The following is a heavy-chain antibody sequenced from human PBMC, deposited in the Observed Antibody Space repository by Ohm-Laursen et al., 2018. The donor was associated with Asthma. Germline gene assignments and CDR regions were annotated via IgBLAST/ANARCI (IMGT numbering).Heavy chain of an antibody. J-gene: IGHJ6*02. V-gene: IGHV1-69*13. CDR1: GGTFSSYA. CDR3: ARGIYDILTGAAPNYYYGMDV. Sequence: ASVKVSCKASGGTFSSYAISWVRQAPGQGLEWMGGIIPIFGTANYAQKFQGRVTITADESTSTAYMELSSLRSEDTAVYYCARGIYDILTGAAPNYYYGMDVWGQGTTVTVSS. D-gene: IGHD3-9*01. CDR2: IIPIFGTA.